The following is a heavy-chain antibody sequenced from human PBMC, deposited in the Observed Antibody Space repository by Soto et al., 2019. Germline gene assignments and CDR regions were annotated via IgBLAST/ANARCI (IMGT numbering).Heavy chain of an antibody. V-gene: IGHV4-39*01. D-gene: IGHD2-15*01. Sequence: SETLSLTCTVSGGSISSSSYYWGWIRQPPGKGLEWIGSIYYSGSTYYNPSLKSRVTISVDTSKNQFSLKLSSVTAADTAVYYCARTPAIVVVVAATYFDYWGQGTLVTVSS. J-gene: IGHJ4*02. CDR1: GGSISSSSYY. CDR3: ARTPAIVVVVAATYFDY. CDR2: IYYSGST.